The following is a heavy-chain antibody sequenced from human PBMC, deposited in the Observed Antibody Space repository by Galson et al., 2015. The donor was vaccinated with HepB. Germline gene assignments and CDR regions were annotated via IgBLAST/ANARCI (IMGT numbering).Heavy chain of an antibody. D-gene: IGHD6-19*01. Sequence: SLRLSCAASGFTFSSYGMHWVRQAPGKGLEWVAFIRYDGSNKYYADSVKGRFTISRDNSKNTLYLQMNSLRAEDTAVYYCASARGEGWLGKPNYYFDFWGQGTLVTVSS. CDR3: ASARGEGWLGKPNYYFDF. V-gene: IGHV3-30*02. CDR1: GFTFSSYG. CDR2: IRYDGSNK. J-gene: IGHJ4*02.